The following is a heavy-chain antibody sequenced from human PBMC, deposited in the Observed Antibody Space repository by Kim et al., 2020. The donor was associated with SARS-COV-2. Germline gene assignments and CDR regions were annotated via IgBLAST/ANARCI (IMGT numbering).Heavy chain of an antibody. Sequence: TYDAESVQRRFTIARDNAKNTLYLQMNSLRAEDTAVYYCAKLDGGPFDYWGQGTLVTVSS. V-gene: IGHV3-23*01. CDR3: AKLDGGPFDY. J-gene: IGHJ4*02. D-gene: IGHD4-17*01. CDR2: T.